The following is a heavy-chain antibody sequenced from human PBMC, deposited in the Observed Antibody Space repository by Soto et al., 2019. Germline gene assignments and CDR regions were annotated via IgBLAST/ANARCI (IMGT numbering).Heavy chain of an antibody. D-gene: IGHD6-6*01. Sequence: GESRRRCWEASGFTFRSYSMDWVRQAPGKGLEWVSSISSSSSDIYYADSVKGRFTVSRDNAKNSLYLQMNSLRAEDTAVYYCASLVAAPSSFSSYYYGMDVWGQGTTVTVSS. CDR1: GFTFRSYS. CDR2: ISSSSSDI. J-gene: IGHJ6*02. CDR3: ASLVAAPSSFSSYYYGMDV. V-gene: IGHV3-21*01.